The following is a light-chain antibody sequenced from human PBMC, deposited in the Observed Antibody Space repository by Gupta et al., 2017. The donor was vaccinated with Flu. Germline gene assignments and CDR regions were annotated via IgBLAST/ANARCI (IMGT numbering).Light chain of an antibody. J-gene: IGKJ1*01. Sequence: EILMTQSPLSLPATPGEPASISCRSSQSLQHSNGFNYLDWYVQKPGQSPQLLIYLGSNRASGVPDRISGSGSGTDFTLKISRVEAEDVGVYYCMQALQTPSVTFGQGTKVEIK. CDR3: MQALQTPSVT. CDR1: QSLQHSNGFNY. CDR2: LGS. V-gene: IGKV2-28*01.